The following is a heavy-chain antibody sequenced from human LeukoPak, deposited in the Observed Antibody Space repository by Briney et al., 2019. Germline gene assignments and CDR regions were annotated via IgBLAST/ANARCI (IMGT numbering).Heavy chain of an antibody. J-gene: IGHJ4*02. CDR1: GYTFSTYG. D-gene: IGHD5-12*01. V-gene: IGHV1-46*01. CDR3: ARGEMTWWLQSGDY. CDR2: INPSGGST. Sequence: GASVKVSCKASGYTFSTYGISWVRQAPGQGLEWMGIINPSGGSTTYAQKFQGRVTMTRDTSTSTVYMELSSLRSEDTAVYYCARGEMTWWLQSGDYWGQGTLVTVSS.